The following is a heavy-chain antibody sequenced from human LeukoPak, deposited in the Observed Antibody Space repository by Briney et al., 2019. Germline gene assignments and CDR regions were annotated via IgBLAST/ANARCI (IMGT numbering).Heavy chain of an antibody. Sequence: GGSLRLSCVASGFTLSSYSMNWVRQAPGKGLEWVSSIFSSGIYIYYADSVKGRFTISRDNANNLLYLQMNSLRAEDTAVYYCARVGSSWANVDYWGQGTLVTVSS. V-gene: IGHV3-21*01. CDR1: GFTLSSYS. CDR2: IFSSGIYI. D-gene: IGHD6-13*01. CDR3: ARVGSSWANVDY. J-gene: IGHJ4*02.